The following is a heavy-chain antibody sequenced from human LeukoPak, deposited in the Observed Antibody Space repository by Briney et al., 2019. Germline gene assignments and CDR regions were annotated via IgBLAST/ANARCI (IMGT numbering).Heavy chain of an antibody. D-gene: IGHD3-22*01. CDR1: GYTFTSYG. J-gene: IGHJ3*02. CDR2: ISAYNGNT. Sequence: ASVKVSCKASGYTFTSYGISWVRQAPGQGLEWMGWISAYNGNTNYAQKLQGRVAMTTDTSTSTAYMVLRSLRSDDTAVYYCARDRGRYYYDSSGDAFDIWGQGTMVTVSS. V-gene: IGHV1-18*01. CDR3: ARDRGRYYYDSSGDAFDI.